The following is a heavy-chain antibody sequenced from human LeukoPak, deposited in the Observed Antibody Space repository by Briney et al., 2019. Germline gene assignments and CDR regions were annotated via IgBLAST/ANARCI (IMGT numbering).Heavy chain of an antibody. CDR3: ATLVRGVNTFDY. D-gene: IGHD3-10*01. V-gene: IGHV1-2*06. Sequence: GASVKVSCKASGYTFTAYYMHWVRQAPGQGLEWMGRISPNSGGTNYTQKFQGRVTLTRDTSISTAYMELNSLKSDDTAVYYCATLVRGVNTFDYWGQGTLVTVSS. CDR2: ISPNSGGT. J-gene: IGHJ4*02. CDR1: GYTFTAYY.